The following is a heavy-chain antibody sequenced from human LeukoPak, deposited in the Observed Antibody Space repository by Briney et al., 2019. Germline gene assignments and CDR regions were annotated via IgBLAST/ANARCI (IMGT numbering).Heavy chain of an antibody. Sequence: SETLSLTCSVSGGSISSYYWSWIRQPAGKGLEWIGRIYTSGSTNYNPSLKSRVTTSVDTSKNQFSLKLSSVTAADTAVYYCARGRSSRPYYYGSGSYYNNPPFDYWGQGTLDTVSS. CDR2: IYTSGST. D-gene: IGHD3-10*01. CDR3: ARGRSSRPYYYGSGSYYNNPPFDY. CDR1: GGSISSYY. J-gene: IGHJ4*02. V-gene: IGHV4-4*07.